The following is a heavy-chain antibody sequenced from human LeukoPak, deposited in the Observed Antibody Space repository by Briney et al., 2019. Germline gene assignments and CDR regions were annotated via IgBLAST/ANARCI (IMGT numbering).Heavy chain of an antibody. D-gene: IGHD6-13*01. CDR1: GFTFSSYA. J-gene: IGHJ4*02. CDR2: ITDNGGST. CDR3: ARPPLDNSSWLFDY. Sequence: PGGSLRLSCAASGFTFSSYAMSWVRQAPGKGLEWVSTITDNGGSTYYADSVKGRFTISRDNSKNTLYLQMNSLRAEDTAVFYCARPPLDNSSWLFDYWGQGTLVTVSS. V-gene: IGHV3-23*01.